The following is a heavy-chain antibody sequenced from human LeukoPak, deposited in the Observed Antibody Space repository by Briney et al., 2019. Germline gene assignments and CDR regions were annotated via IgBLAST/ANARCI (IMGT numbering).Heavy chain of an antibody. CDR2: IFYSGST. V-gene: IGHV4-61*01. CDR3: ARWYYYDSSGYSPNYFDY. Sequence: SETLSLTCSVSGGSVSSGSYYWSWIRQPPGKGLEWIGYIFYSGSTNYNPSLKSRVTISAGTSKNQFSLKLNSVTAADTAVYYCARWYYYDSSGYSPNYFDYWGQGTLVTVSS. D-gene: IGHD3-22*01. J-gene: IGHJ4*02. CDR1: GGSVSSGSYY.